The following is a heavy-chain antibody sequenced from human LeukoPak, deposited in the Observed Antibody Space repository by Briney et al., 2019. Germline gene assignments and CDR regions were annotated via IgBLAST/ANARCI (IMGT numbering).Heavy chain of an antibody. CDR1: GGSFSGYY. D-gene: IGHD1-26*01. V-gene: IGHV4-34*01. J-gene: IGHJ4*02. Sequence: SETLSLTCAVYGGSFSGYYWSWIRQPPGKGLEWIGEINHSGSTNYNPSLKGRVTISVDTSKNQFSLKLSSVTAADTAVYYCARGRGYSGSYYHYWGQGTLVTVSS. CDR3: ARGRGYSGSYYHY. CDR2: INHSGST.